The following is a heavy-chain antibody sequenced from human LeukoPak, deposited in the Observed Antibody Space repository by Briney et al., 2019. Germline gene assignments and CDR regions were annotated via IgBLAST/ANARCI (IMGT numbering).Heavy chain of an antibody. CDR3: ARERAGGYSYGPSPYYYYGMDV. D-gene: IGHD5-18*01. CDR2: IIPILGIA. J-gene: IGHJ6*02. V-gene: IGHV1-69*04. Sequence: ASVKVSCKASGGTFSSYAISWVRQAPGQGLEWMGRIIPILGIANYAQKFQGRVTITADKSTSTAYMELSSLRSEDTAVYYCARERAGGYSYGPSPYYYYGMDVWGQGTTVTLSS. CDR1: GGTFSSYA.